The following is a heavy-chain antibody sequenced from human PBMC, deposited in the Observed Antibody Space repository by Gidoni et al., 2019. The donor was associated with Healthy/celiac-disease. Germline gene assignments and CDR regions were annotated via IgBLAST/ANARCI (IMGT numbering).Heavy chain of an antibody. CDR1: GGPISSSVHY. D-gene: IGHD3-10*01. V-gene: IGHV4-39*07. J-gene: IGHJ4*02. CDR2: IYFSGST. CDR3: ARWGDANGVFDY. Sequence: QLQLQESGPGLVKPSETLSLTCTVSGGPISSSVHYWGWIRQPPGKGLEWIGSIYFSGSTNYDLSLKSRVTISVDTSKNQFSLKLRSVTAADTAVYYCARWGDANGVFDYWGQGTLVTVSS.